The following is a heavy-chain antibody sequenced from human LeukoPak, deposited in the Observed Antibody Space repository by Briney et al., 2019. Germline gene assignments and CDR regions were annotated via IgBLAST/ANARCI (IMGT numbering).Heavy chain of an antibody. J-gene: IGHJ5*02. D-gene: IGHD6-13*01. CDR3: AKDWSSSSINWFDP. CDR1: GFTFSGYA. Sequence: GGSLRLSCAASGFTFSGYAMSWVRQAPGKGLEWVSAISGSGGSTYYADSVKGRFTISRDNSKNTLYLQMNSLRAEDTAVYYCAKDWSSSSINWFDPWGQGTLVTVSS. V-gene: IGHV3-23*01. CDR2: ISGSGGST.